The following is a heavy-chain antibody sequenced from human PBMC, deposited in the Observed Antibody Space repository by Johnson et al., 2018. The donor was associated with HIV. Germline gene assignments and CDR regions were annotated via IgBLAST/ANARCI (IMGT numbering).Heavy chain of an antibody. D-gene: IGHD3-10*01. CDR1: GFTFSSYG. CDR3: ARAGGSGSYYGYAFDI. V-gene: IGHV3-33*08. CDR2: IWYDGTNT. J-gene: IGHJ3*02. Sequence: QVELVESGGGVVQPGRSLRLSCAASGFTFSSYGMHWVRQAPGKGLEWVAVIWYDGTNTDYADSVKGRFTVSRDNAGNTLHLQMNSLRADDTAIYYCARAGGSGSYYGYAFDIWGQGTMVTVSS.